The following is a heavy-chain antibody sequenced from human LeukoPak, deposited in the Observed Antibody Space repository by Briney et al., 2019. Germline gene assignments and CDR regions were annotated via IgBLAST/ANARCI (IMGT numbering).Heavy chain of an antibody. Sequence: PSETLSLTCTVSGGSISSYYWSWIRQPAGKGLEWIGRIYTSGSTNYNPSLKSRVTMSVDTSKNQFSLKLSSVTAADTAVYYCARVFVVAAAGTFCWFDPWGQGTLVTVSS. CDR1: GGSISSYY. J-gene: IGHJ5*02. V-gene: IGHV4-4*07. CDR3: ARVFVVAAAGTFCWFDP. CDR2: IYTSGST. D-gene: IGHD6-13*01.